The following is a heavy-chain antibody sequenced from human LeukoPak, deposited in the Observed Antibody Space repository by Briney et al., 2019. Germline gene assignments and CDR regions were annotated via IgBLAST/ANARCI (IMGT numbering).Heavy chain of an antibody. CDR1: GFTFSSYS. V-gene: IGHV3-21*04. CDR2: ISSSSSYI. D-gene: IGHD2-21*01. CDR3: ANVIVVVIAPPEPSNAFNI. Sequence: GGSLRLSCAASGFTFSSYSMNWVRQAPGKGLEWVSSISSSSSYIYYADSVKGRFTISRDNAKNSLYLQMNSLRAEDTAVYYRANVIVVVIAPPEPSNAFNIWGQGTMVTVSS. J-gene: IGHJ3*02.